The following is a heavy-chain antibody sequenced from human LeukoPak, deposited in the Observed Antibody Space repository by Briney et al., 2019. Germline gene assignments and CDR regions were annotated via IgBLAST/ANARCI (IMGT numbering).Heavy chain of an antibody. CDR3: ATERYSGYDTSY. CDR1: GYTFTSYY. CDR2: FDPEDGET. Sequence: ASVKVSCKASGYTFTSYYMHWVRQAPGKGLEWMGGFDPEDGETIYAQKFQGRVTMTEDTSTDTAYMELSSLRSEDTAVYYCATERYSGYDTSYWGQGTLVTVSS. J-gene: IGHJ4*02. V-gene: IGHV1-24*01. D-gene: IGHD5-12*01.